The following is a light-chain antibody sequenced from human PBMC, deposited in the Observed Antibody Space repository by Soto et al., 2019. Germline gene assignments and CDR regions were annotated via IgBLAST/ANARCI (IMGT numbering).Light chain of an antibody. CDR3: SSYTSSSTRV. Sequence: QSALTQPASVSGSPGQSITISCTGTSSDVGDYNYVSWYQQHPGKAPKLVIFDVSDRPSGVSNRFSGSKSGNTASLTISGLQAADEADYYCSSYTSSSTRVFGTGTKVTVL. CDR1: SSDVGDYNY. CDR2: DVS. V-gene: IGLV2-14*01. J-gene: IGLJ1*01.